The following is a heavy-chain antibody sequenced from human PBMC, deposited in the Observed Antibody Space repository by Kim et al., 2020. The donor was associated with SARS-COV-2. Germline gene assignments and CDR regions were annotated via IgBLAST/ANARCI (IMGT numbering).Heavy chain of an antibody. Sequence: GGSLRLSCSGSGFTFSDYAIPWVRRAPGKGLEYVSATTRSGDGSFYADSVEGRFTISRDNSKNTLYLQMNSLRPEDTSVYYCVKYGRSYGAVLWGQGTLVLVSS. D-gene: IGHD5-18*01. J-gene: IGHJ4*02. CDR1: GFTFSDYA. CDR2: TTRSGDGS. CDR3: VKYGRSYGAVL. V-gene: IGHV3-64D*06.